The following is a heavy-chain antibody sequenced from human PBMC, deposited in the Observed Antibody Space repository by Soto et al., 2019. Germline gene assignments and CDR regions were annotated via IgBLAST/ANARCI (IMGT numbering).Heavy chain of an antibody. CDR3: ARDEARKVPGFYYYYMDV. CDR2: ISWDGGST. D-gene: IGHD6-6*01. Sequence: GGSLRLSCAASGFTFDDYTMHWVRQAPGKGLERVSLISWDGGSTYYADSVKGRFTISRDNSKNSLYLQMNSLRAEDTAVYYCARDEARKVPGFYYYYMDVWGKGTTVTVSS. J-gene: IGHJ6*03. V-gene: IGHV3-43*01. CDR1: GFTFDDYT.